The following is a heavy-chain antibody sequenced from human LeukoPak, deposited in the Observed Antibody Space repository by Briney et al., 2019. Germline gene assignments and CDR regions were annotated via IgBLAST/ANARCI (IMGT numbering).Heavy chain of an antibody. CDR1: GFTFSSYW. D-gene: IGHD2/OR15-2a*01. Sequence: GGSLRLSCAASGFTFSSYWMSWVRQAPGKGLEWVSAISGSGGSTYYADSVKGRFTISRDNSKNTLYLQMNSLRAEDTAVYYWAKGIGGSGYSALWGRGPLLTVP. J-gene: IGHJ2*01. CDR3: AKGIGGSGYSAL. CDR2: ISGSGGST. V-gene: IGHV3-23*01.